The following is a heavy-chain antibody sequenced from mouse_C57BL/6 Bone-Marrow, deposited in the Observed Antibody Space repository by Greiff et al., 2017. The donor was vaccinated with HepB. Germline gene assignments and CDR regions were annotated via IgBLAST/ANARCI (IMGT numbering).Heavy chain of an antibody. CDR2: IYPGSGST. Sequence: VQLQQSGAELVKPGASVKMSCKASGYTFTSYWITWVKQRPGQGLEWIGDIYPGSGSTNYNEKFKSKATLTVDTSSSTAYMQLSSLTSEVTAVYYCASVSGSSLSYWYFDVWGTGTTVTVSS. J-gene: IGHJ1*03. CDR1: GYTFTSYW. V-gene: IGHV1-55*01. D-gene: IGHD1-1*01. CDR3: ASVSGSSLSYWYFDV.